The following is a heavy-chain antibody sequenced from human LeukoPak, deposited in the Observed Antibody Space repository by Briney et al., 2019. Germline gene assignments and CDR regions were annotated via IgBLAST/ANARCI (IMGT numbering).Heavy chain of an antibody. V-gene: IGHV1-69*13. CDR1: GGTFSKSD. CDR2: IIPIFGTA. D-gene: IGHD6-13*01. CDR3: AVSANSIAAPRG. J-gene: IGHJ4*02. Sequence: GASVKVSCKASGGTFSKSDISWVRQAPGQGLEWMGGIIPIFGTANYAQNFQGRVTITADESTSTTYMELTSLRSEDTAVYYCAVSANSIAAPRGWGQGTLVTVSS.